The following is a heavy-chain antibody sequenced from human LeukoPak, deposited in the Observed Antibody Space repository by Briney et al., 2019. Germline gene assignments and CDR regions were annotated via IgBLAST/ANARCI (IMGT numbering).Heavy chain of an antibody. CDR3: ATTLEIADDSWSGYYSTPFDY. CDR2: ISGSGGST. V-gene: IGHV3-23*01. CDR1: GFTFSSYA. J-gene: IGHJ4*02. D-gene: IGHD3-3*01. Sequence: GGSLRLSCAASGFTFSSYAMTWVRQAPGKGLEWVSAISGSGGSTYYADSVKGRFTISRDNSKNTLYLQMNSLRAEDTAVYYCATTLEIADDSWSGYYSTPFDYWGQGTLVTVSS.